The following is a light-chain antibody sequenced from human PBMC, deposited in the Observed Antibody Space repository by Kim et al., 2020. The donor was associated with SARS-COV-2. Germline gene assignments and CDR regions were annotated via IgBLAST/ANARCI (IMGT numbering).Light chain of an antibody. J-gene: IGKJ5*01. V-gene: IGKV1-33*01. CDR2: DAS. CDR3: KQYDNLPPDP. Sequence: SVGDRVTITCQASQDISIYLNWYQQKPDKAPTLLIYDASNLETGVPSRFSGSGSGTDFTFTISSLQPEDIATYYCKQYDNLPPDPFGQGTRLEIK. CDR1: QDISIY.